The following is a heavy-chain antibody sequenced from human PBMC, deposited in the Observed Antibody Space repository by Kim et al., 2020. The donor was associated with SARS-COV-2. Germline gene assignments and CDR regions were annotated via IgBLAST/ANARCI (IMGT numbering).Heavy chain of an antibody. CDR2: INPNSGGT. V-gene: IGHV1-2*02. Sequence: ASVKVSCKASGYTFTGYYMHWVRQAPGQGLEWMGWINPNSGGTNYAQKFQGRVTMTRDTSISTAYMELSRLRSDDTAVYYCARPYCSSTSCRTDAFDIWGQGTMVTVSS. D-gene: IGHD2-2*01. CDR3: ARPYCSSTSCRTDAFDI. CDR1: GYTFTGYY. J-gene: IGHJ3*02.